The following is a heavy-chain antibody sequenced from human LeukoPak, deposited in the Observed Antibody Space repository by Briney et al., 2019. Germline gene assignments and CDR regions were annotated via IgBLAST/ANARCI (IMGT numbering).Heavy chain of an antibody. D-gene: IGHD4-23*01. CDR3: ARGPQDYGGNSDYIDAFDI. Sequence: PSETLSLTCTVSGGSISGYYWSCLRQPAGKGLEWIGRIYTSGSTNYNPSLKSRVTMSVDTSKNQLSLKLSSVTAADTAVYYCARGPQDYGGNSDYIDAFDIWGQGTMVTVSS. V-gene: IGHV4-4*07. J-gene: IGHJ3*02. CDR1: GGSISGYY. CDR2: IYTSGST.